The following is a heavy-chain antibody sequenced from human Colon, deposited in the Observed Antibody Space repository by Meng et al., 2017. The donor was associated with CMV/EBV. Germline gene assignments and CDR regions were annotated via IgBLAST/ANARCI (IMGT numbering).Heavy chain of an antibody. CDR3: ALWLPTTNFDY. Sequence: SVKVSCKASGGTFSSYTISWVRQAPGQGLGWMGRIIPILGIANYAQKFQGRVTITADKSTSTAYMELSSLRSEDTAVYYCALWLPTTNFDYWGQGTLVTVSS. CDR1: GGTFSSYT. V-gene: IGHV1-69*02. J-gene: IGHJ4*02. CDR2: IIPILGIA. D-gene: IGHD5-18*01.